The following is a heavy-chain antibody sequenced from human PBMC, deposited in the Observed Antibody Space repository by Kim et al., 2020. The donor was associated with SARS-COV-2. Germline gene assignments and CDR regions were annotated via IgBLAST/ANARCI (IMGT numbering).Heavy chain of an antibody. Sequence: GGSLRLSCAASGFTFSNAWMSWVRQAPGKGLEWVGRIKSKTDGGTTDYAAPVKGRFTISRDDSKNTLYLQMNSLKTEDTAVYYCTTSPPLTPTTVKNRGYYYGMDVWGQGTTVTVSS. J-gene: IGHJ6*02. CDR2: IKSKTDGGTT. CDR1: GFTFSNAW. D-gene: IGHD4-17*01. V-gene: IGHV3-15*01. CDR3: TTSPPLTPTTVKNRGYYYGMDV.